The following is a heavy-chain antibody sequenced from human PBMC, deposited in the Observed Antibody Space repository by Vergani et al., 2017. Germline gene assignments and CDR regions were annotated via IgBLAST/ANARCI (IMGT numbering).Heavy chain of an antibody. V-gene: IGHV1-69*04. Sequence: QVQLVQSGAEVKKPGASVKVSCKASGGTFSSYAISWVRQAPGQGLEWMGRIIPILGIANYAQKFQGRGTITADKSTSTAYMELSSLRSEATAVYYCARDARDAFDIWGQGTMVTVSS. J-gene: IGHJ3*02. CDR1: GGTFSSYA. CDR3: ARDARDAFDI. CDR2: IIPILGIA.